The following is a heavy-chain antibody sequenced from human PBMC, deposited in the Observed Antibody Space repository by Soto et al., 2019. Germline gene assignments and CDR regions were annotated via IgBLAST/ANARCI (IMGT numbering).Heavy chain of an antibody. D-gene: IGHD3-22*01. CDR3: ARGVDRKYYDSSGYYHN. Sequence: SVKVSCKASGGTLSSYAISWVRQAPGQGLEWMGGIIPIFGTANYAQKFQGRVTITADESTSTAYMELSSLRSEGTAVYYCARGVDRKYYDSSGYYHNWGQGTLVTVSS. V-gene: IGHV1-69*13. CDR2: IIPIFGTA. J-gene: IGHJ4*02. CDR1: GGTLSSYA.